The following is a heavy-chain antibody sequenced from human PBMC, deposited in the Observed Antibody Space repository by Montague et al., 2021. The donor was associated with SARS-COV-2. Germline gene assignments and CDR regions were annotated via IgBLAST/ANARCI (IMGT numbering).Heavy chain of an antibody. CDR2: IFWDDEK. CDR3: AHQYYDYVWGSYRPDYFDY. J-gene: IGHJ4*02. D-gene: IGHD3-16*02. V-gene: IGHV2-5*02. Sequence: PALVKPTQTLTLTCSFSGFSLSTGGVGVDWIRQSPGKGLEWLGVIFWDDEKRYNPTLKTRLTISKGTSQNQVVVTLTDMGHADTATYFCAHQYYDYVWGSYRPDYFDYWGQGTLVTVSS. CDR1: GFSLSTGGVG.